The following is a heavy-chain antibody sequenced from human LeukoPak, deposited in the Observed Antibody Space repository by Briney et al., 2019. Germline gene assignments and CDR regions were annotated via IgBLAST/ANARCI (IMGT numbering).Heavy chain of an antibody. D-gene: IGHD3-22*01. Sequence: GGSLRLSCAASGFTFRNYVIHWVRQAPGKGLEWVAVTSSDLNVKLYADSVKGRFTISRDNSRSALYLQMNSLRPEDTAVYYCAKDGVFDSSFGPIFDYWGQGTLVTVSS. J-gene: IGHJ4*02. CDR1: GFTFRNYV. CDR2: TSSDLNVK. CDR3: AKDGVFDSSFGPIFDY. V-gene: IGHV3-30*18.